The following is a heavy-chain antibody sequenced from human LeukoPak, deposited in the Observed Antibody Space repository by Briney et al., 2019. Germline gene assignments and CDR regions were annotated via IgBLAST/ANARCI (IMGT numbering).Heavy chain of an antibody. CDR2: IIPILSIA. D-gene: IGHD1-14*01. CDR1: GGTFSSYA. J-gene: IGHJ6*02. V-gene: IGHV1-69*04. CDR3: ARCIIKDAYGMDV. Sequence: ASVKVSCKASGGTFSSYAISWVRQAPGQGLEWMGRIIPILSIANYAQKFQGRVTITADKSTSTAYMELSSLRSEDTAVYYCARCIIKDAYGMDVWGQGTTVTVSS.